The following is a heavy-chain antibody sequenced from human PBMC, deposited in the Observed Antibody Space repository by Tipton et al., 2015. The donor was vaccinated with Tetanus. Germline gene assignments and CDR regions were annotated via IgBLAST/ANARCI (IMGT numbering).Heavy chain of an antibody. D-gene: IGHD3-3*01. Sequence: TLSLTCTVSDVSISAYYWAWIRQPAGKGLEYIGHIYSGGGTYYNPSLKSRVTISVDTPNNQFSLNLNSMAAADTGVYYCARHQSGYFTPFDYWGQGNLVTVSS. CDR1: DVSISAYY. CDR3: ARHQSGYFTPFDY. J-gene: IGHJ4*02. V-gene: IGHV4-4*07. CDR2: IYSGGGT.